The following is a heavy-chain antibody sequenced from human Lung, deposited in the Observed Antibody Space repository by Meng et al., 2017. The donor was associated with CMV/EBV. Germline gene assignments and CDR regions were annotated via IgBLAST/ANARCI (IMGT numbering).Heavy chain of an antibody. CDR3: AKDIRGRTYYYYGMDV. Sequence: GGSLRLXCAASGFTFDDYAMHWVRQAPGKGLEWVSGISWNSGSIGYADSVKGRFTISRDNAKNSLYLQTNSLRAEDTALYYCAKDIRGRTYYYYGMDVWGQGTTVTVSS. J-gene: IGHJ6*02. CDR2: ISWNSGSI. CDR1: GFTFDDYA. V-gene: IGHV3-9*01.